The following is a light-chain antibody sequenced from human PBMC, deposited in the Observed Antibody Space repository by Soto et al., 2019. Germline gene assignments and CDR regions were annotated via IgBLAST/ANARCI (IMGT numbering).Light chain of an antibody. CDR2: KAS. CDR3: QQYNNYGSWT. J-gene: IGKJ1*01. CDR1: QSISAW. V-gene: IGKV1-5*03. Sequence: DLQMTQSPSTLSASVGDTVTITCRASQSISAWLAWYQQKPGKAPKLLIYKASSLESGVPSRFSGRGSGTEFTLTISSLQPDDFATYYCQQYNNYGSWTFGQGTKVEIK.